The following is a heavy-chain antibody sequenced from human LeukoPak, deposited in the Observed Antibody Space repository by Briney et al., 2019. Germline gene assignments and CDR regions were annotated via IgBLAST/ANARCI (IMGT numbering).Heavy chain of an antibody. Sequence: ASVKVSCKASGYTFTSYGISWVRQAPGQGLEWMGWISAYNGNTNYAQKLQGRVTMTTDTSTSTAYMELRSLRSDDTAVYYCARRHYYDSSGYMDYWGQGTLVTVSS. CDR2: ISAYNGNT. D-gene: IGHD3-22*01. CDR3: ARRHYYDSSGYMDY. CDR1: GYTFTSYG. J-gene: IGHJ4*02. V-gene: IGHV1-18*04.